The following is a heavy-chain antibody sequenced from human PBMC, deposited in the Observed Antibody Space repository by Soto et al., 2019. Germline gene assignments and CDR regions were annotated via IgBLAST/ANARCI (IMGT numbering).Heavy chain of an antibody. Sequence: GGSLRLSCAASGFTFSAYEMRWVRQAPGQGLEWVSYISKSGGTTYYADSVKGRFTISRDDAKNSVYLQMSSLRPEDMAVYKCVREGHYYFDYWGQGALVTVSS. V-gene: IGHV3-48*03. CDR3: VREGHYYFDY. J-gene: IGHJ4*02. CDR1: GFTFSAYE. CDR2: ISKSGGTT.